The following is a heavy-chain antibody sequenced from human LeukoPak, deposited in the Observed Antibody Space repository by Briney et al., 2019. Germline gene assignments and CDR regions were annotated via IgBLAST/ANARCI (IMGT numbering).Heavy chain of an antibody. CDR3: ARDLAYSSAY. V-gene: IGHV3-30-3*01. J-gene: IGHJ4*02. D-gene: IGHD6-25*01. CDR2: ISYDGSNK. Sequence: PGRSLRLPCAASGFTFSSYAMHWVRQAPGKGLEWVAVISYDGSNKYYADSVKGRFTISRDNSKNTLYLQVNSLRAEDTAVYYCARDLAYSSAYWGQGTLVTVSS. CDR1: GFTFSSYA.